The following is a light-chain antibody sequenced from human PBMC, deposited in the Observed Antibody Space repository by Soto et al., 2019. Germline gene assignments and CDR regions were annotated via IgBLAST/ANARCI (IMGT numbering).Light chain of an antibody. CDR2: DVS. V-gene: IGLV2-14*01. CDR3: SSYERSSPVV. Sequence: QSALTQPASVSGAPGQSITISCTGTSSDVGGYNYVSWYQQHPGKAPKLIIFDVSDRPSGVSDRFSGSKSGKTASLTISGLQAEDEADYYCSSYERSSPVVFGGGTQLTVL. J-gene: IGLJ2*01. CDR1: SSDVGGYNY.